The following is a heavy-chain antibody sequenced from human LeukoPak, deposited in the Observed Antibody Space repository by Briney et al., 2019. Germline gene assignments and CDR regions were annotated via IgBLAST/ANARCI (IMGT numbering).Heavy chain of an antibody. CDR2: ISAYNGNT. J-gene: IGHJ4*02. CDR1: GYTFTSYG. Sequence: GASVKVSCKASGYTFTSYGISWVRQAPGQGLEWMGWISAYNGNTNYAQKLQGRVTMTTDTSTSTAYMELSSLRSEDTAVYYCARAGTVTNWDYFDYWGQGTLVTVSS. V-gene: IGHV1-18*01. CDR3: ARAGTVTNWDYFDY. D-gene: IGHD4-17*01.